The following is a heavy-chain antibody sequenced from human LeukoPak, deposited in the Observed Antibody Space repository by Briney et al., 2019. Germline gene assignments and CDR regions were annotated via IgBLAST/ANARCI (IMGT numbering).Heavy chain of an antibody. CDR1: GYTFTGYY. CDR2: INPNSGGT. J-gene: IGHJ4*02. V-gene: IGHV1-2*02. Sequence: ASVKVSCKASGYTFTGYYMHWVRQAPGQGLEWMGWINPNSGGTNYAQKFQGRVTMTRDTSISTAYMELSRLRSDDTAVYYCARVRGHYYDSSGYIDYWGQGTLVTVSS. D-gene: IGHD3-22*01. CDR3: ARVRGHYYDSSGYIDY.